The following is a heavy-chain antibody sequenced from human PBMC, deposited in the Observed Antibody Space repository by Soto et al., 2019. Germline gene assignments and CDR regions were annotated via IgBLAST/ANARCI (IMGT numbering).Heavy chain of an antibody. CDR2: ISFDGTNT. V-gene: IGHV3-30*04. CDR1: GFAFETYA. J-gene: IGHJ6*02. CDR3: ARDHLYCNDGSCFRGYYGMDV. D-gene: IGHD6-13*01. Sequence: QVKLVESGGGVVQPGKSLRLSCEASGFAFETYAMHWVRQAPGKGLEWVAVISFDGTNTFYADSVKGRFTFSRDNSKNTLHLQLNRLRPEDTAVYYCARDHLYCNDGSCFRGYYGMDVWGQGTTVTVSS.